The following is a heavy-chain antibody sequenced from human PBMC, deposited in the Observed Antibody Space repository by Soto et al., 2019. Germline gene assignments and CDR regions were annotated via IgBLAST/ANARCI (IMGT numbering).Heavy chain of an antibody. D-gene: IGHD3-10*01. Sequence: PSETLCLTCIVSGDSISSDSYYWGWIRQPPGKGLEWIGTISYSGSTYYNPSLKSRVTISVDTSKKQFSLKLNSVTAADSVVYYCSRLLEMVVNGVGGDVFDIWRQGTVVT. CDR1: GDSISSDSYY. CDR2: ISYSGST. V-gene: IGHV4-39*01. CDR3: SRLLEMVVNGVGGDVFDI. J-gene: IGHJ3*02.